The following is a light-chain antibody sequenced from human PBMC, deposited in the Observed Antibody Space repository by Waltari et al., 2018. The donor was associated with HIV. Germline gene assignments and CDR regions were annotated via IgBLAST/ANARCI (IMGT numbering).Light chain of an antibody. J-gene: IGLJ3*02. Sequence: QSALTQPASVSGSPGQSITISCTGTSSHLGTYNLISRYQQRPGKAPKLLIYEVTRRPSGLSDRFSGSKAGNTASLTISGLQTEDEADYYCCSYVGSNTLMYGGGTSLTVL. V-gene: IGLV2-23*02. CDR1: SSHLGTYNL. CDR2: EVT. CDR3: CSYVGSNTLM.